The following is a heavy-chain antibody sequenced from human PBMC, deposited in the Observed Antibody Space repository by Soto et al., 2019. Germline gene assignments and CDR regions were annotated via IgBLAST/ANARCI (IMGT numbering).Heavy chain of an antibody. J-gene: IGHJ4*02. Sequence: QVQLQESGPERVNPSETLSLTCRVSGASISSYCWTWIRQPPGKGLEWIGYICNSRSTNYNPSLKSRATISVDTSKNQFSLRLSSVTTADTAVYYCARGIETAGRTALVYWGQGTLVTVSS. V-gene: IGHV4-59*01. CDR2: ICNSRST. D-gene: IGHD6-13*01. CDR1: GASISSYC. CDR3: ARGIETAGRTALVY.